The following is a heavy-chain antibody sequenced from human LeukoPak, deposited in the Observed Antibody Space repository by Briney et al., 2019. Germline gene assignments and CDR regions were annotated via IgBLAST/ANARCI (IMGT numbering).Heavy chain of an antibody. J-gene: IGHJ5*02. CDR2: IYHSGST. Sequence: SQTLSLTCAVSGGSISSGGYSWSWIRQPPGKGLEWIGYIYHSGSTYYNPSLKSRVTISVDRSKNQFSLKLSSVTAADPAVYYCARVLTVTTGRASWFDPWGQGTLVTVSS. D-gene: IGHD4-17*01. CDR3: ARVLTVTTGRASWFDP. CDR1: GGSISSGGYS. V-gene: IGHV4-30-2*01.